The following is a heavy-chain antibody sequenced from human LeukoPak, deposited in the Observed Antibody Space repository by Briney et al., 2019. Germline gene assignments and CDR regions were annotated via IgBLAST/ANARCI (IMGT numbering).Heavy chain of an antibody. D-gene: IGHD6-13*01. J-gene: IGHJ4*02. CDR2: INPSVGST. CDR1: GYTFTSYY. CDR3: ARGEQQLKLLYYFDY. Sequence: ASVKVSCKASGYTFTSYYMHWVRQAPGQGLEWMGIINPSVGSTSYAQKFQGRVTMTTDTSTSTAYMELRSLRSDDTAVYYCARGEQQLKLLYYFDYWGQGTLVTVSS. V-gene: IGHV1-46*01.